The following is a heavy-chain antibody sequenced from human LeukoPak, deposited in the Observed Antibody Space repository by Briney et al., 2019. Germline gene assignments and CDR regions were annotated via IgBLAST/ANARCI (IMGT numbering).Heavy chain of an antibody. J-gene: IGHJ6*02. CDR1: GFTFDDYA. D-gene: IGHD3-22*01. V-gene: IGHV3-9*01. CDR2: ITWNGHYI. CDR3: AKDLSSVMTSALVLDV. Sequence: GGSLRLSCEVSGFTFDDYAMHWVRQVPGKGLEWVSGITWNGHYITYGDSLKGRFTVSRDNAKNVLYLEMKSLRPEDTALYYCAKDLSSVMTSALVLDVWGQGTTVIVSS.